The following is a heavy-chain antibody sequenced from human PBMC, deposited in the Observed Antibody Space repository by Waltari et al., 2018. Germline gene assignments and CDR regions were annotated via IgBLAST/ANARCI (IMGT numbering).Heavy chain of an antibody. CDR1: GGSISSGGSY. V-gene: IGHV4-31*01. CDR3: ARFTKVWELPPHDAFDI. CDR2: IYYSGST. J-gene: IGHJ3*02. Sequence: QVQLQESGPGLVKPSQTLSLTCTVSGGSISSGGSYWSWIRQHPGKGLEWIGYIYYSGSTYYNPSLKSLVTISVDTSKNQFSLKLSSVTAADTAVYYCARFTKVWELPPHDAFDIWGQGTMVTVSS. D-gene: IGHD1-26*01.